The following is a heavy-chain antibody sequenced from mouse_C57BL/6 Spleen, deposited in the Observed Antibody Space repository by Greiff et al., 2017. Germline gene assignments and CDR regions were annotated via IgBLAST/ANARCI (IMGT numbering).Heavy chain of an antibody. V-gene: IGHV1-81*01. CDR1: GYTFTSYG. J-gene: IGHJ3*01. CDR2: IYPRSGNT. D-gene: IGHD1-1*01. Sequence: VQLQQSGAELARPGASVKLSCKASGYTFTSYGISWVKQRTGQGLEWIGEIYPRSGNTYYNEKFKGKATLTADKSSSTAYMELRSLTSEDSAVYFCAREGLITTVVADAMDYWGQGTLVTVSA. CDR3: AREGLITTVVADAMDY.